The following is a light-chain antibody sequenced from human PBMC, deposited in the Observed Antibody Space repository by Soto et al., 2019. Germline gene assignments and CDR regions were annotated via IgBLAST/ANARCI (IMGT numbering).Light chain of an antibody. J-gene: IGKJ1*01. V-gene: IGKV3-20*01. CDR3: QQYGSSPWT. Sequence: EIVLTQSPGTLSLSPGERATLSCRASQSVSSSYLAWYQHKPGQAPRLLLYGGSSRATGIPDRFSGSGAGTDFTLTISRLEPEDAAVYYCQQYGSSPWTVGQGTKVEIK. CDR1: QSVSSSY. CDR2: GGS.